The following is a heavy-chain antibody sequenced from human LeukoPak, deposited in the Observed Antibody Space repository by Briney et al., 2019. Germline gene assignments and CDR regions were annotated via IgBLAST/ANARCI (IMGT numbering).Heavy chain of an antibody. Sequence: GGSLRLSCAASGFTFSSYSMNWVRQAPGKGLEWVSYISSSSSTIYYADSVKGRFTISRDNAKNSLYLQMNSLRAEDTAVYYCARAMSTVTTNFDYWGQGTLVTVSS. CDR1: GFTFSSYS. D-gene: IGHD4-11*01. CDR2: ISSSSSTI. J-gene: IGHJ4*02. V-gene: IGHV3-48*04. CDR3: ARAMSTVTTNFDY.